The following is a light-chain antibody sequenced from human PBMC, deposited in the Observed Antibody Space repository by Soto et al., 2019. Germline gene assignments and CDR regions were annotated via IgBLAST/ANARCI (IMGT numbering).Light chain of an antibody. CDR1: STDVGHSNS. V-gene: IGLV2-11*01. CDR3: CSYAGARV. CDR2: DVT. J-gene: IGLJ3*02. Sequence: QSALTQPRSVSGSPGQSVTISCTGTSTDVGHSNSVSWYRQYPGKAPKLIIYDVTHRPSGVPERFSGSKSSNTASLTISGLQAEDEGDYYCCSYAGARVFGGGTKLTVL.